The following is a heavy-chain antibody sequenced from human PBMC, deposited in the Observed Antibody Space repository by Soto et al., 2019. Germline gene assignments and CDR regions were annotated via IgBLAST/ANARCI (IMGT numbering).Heavy chain of an antibody. D-gene: IGHD6-6*01. J-gene: IGHJ6*03. CDR2: IYPGDSDT. V-gene: IGHV5-51*01. Sequence: GESLKISCKGSGYSFTSYWIGWVRQMPGKGLEWMGIIYPGDSDTRYSPSSQGQVTISADKSISTAYLQWSSLKASDTAMYYCARGGMKYSSSSLDYYYYMDVWGKGTTVTVSS. CDR1: GYSFTSYW. CDR3: ARGGMKYSSSSLDYYYYMDV.